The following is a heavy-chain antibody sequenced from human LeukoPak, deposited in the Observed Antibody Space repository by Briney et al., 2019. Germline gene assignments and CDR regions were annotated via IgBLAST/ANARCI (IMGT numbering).Heavy chain of an antibody. CDR2: ISSSSSYI. CDR3: ARADTMVRGVIGSLCGAFDI. Sequence: GGSLRLSCAASGFTFSSYAMHWVRQAPGKGLEWVSSISSSSSYIYYADSVKGRFTISRDNAKNSLYLQMNSLRAEDTAVYYCARADTMVRGVIGSLCGAFDIWGQGTMVTVSS. D-gene: IGHD3-10*01. V-gene: IGHV3-21*01. J-gene: IGHJ3*02. CDR1: GFTFSSYA.